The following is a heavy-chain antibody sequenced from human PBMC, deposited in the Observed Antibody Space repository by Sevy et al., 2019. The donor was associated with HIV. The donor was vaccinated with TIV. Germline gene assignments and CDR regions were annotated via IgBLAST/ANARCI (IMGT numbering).Heavy chain of an antibody. V-gene: IGHV3-30*02. CDR3: AKDLGGIGWNYGDYYYGMDV. Sequence: GGSLRLSCAASGFTFSSYGMHWVRQAPGKGLEWVAFIRYDGSNKYYADSVKGRFTISRDNSKNTLYLQMNSLRAEDTAVYYCAKDLGGIGWNYGDYYYGMDVWGQGTTVTVSS. J-gene: IGHJ6*02. CDR1: GFTFSSYG. D-gene: IGHD1-7*01. CDR2: IRYDGSNK.